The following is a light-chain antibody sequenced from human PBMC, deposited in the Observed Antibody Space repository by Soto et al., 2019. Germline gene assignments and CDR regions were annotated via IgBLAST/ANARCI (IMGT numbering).Light chain of an antibody. CDR2: DAS. CDR3: QQYGSSAWT. V-gene: IGKV3-20*01. CDR1: QSVSSY. J-gene: IGKJ1*01. Sequence: EIVLTQSPATLSLSPGERATLSCRASQSVSSYLAWYQQKFGQAPRLLIYDASNRATGIPDRFSGSGSGTDFTLTISRLEPEDFAVFYCQQYGSSAWTFGQGTKVDIK.